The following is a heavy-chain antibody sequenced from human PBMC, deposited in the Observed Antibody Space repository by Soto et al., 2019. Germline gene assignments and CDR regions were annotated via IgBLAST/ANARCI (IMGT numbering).Heavy chain of an antibody. CDR2: INHSGGT. Sequence: TSETLSLTCAVYGGSFSGYYWSWIRQPPGKGLEWIGEINHSGGTNYNPSLKSRVTISVDTSKNQFSLKLSSVTAADTAVYYCARGSGYCSGGSCYSSGSARSWANWFDPWGQGTLVTVS. J-gene: IGHJ5*02. CDR1: GGSFSGYY. CDR3: ARGSGYCSGGSCYSSGSARSWANWFDP. V-gene: IGHV4-34*01. D-gene: IGHD2-15*01.